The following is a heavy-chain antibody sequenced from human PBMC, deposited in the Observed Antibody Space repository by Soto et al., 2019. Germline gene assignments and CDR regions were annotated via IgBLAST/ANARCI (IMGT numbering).Heavy chain of an antibody. CDR1: GFTFSSYA. J-gene: IGHJ4*02. CDR2: INSIGGTT. D-gene: IGHD5-12*01. Sequence: GGSLRLSCSASGFTFSSYAMHWVRQAPGKGLEYVSVINSIGGTTDYADSVKGRFTISRDNSKNTLYLQMSSLRAEDTAVYYCVKARGYDLDYWGQGTLVTVSS. CDR3: VKARGYDLDY. V-gene: IGHV3-64D*06.